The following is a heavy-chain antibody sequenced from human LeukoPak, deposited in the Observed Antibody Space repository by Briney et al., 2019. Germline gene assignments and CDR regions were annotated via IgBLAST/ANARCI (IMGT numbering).Heavy chain of an antibody. CDR1: GYTFTSYY. Sequence: GASVKVSCKASGYTFTSYYMHWVRQAPGQGLEWMGIINPSGGSTNYAQKFQGRVTMTRDTSISTAYMELSRLRSDDTAVYYCARAIYYDSSGYYLPYFQHWGQGTLVTVSS. CDR2: INPSGGST. J-gene: IGHJ1*01. D-gene: IGHD3-22*01. CDR3: ARAIYYDSSGYYLPYFQH. V-gene: IGHV1-46*01.